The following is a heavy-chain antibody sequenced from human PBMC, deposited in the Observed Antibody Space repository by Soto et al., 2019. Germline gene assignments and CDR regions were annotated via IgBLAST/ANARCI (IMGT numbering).Heavy chain of an antibody. CDR1: GFTFSSYA. J-gene: IGHJ6*02. CDR2: ISYDGSNK. D-gene: IGHD2-15*01. V-gene: IGHV3-30-3*01. CDR3: ARDIVVVVAAPRGGDYYYYGMDV. Sequence: GGSLRLSCAASGFTFSSYAMHWVRQAPGKGLEWVAVISYDGSNKYYADSVKGRFTISRDNSKNTLYLQMNSLRAEDTAVYYCARDIVVVVAAPRGGDYYYYGMDVWGQGTTVTVSS.